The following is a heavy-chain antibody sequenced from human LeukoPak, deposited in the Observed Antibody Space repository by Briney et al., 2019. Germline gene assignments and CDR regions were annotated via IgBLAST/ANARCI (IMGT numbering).Heavy chain of an antibody. CDR1: GGSISSSSYY. Sequence: PSETLSLTCTVSGGSISSSSYYWAWIRQSPGEGLQWIGRIFYTESVYYNPSLKSRVTITLDMSKNQFSLTVSSVTAADTALYYCASARFVNWIHVGYMDVWGKGTSITVSS. D-gene: IGHD5-18*01. V-gene: IGHV4-39*07. CDR3: ASARFVNWIHVGYMDV. J-gene: IGHJ6*03. CDR2: IFYTESV.